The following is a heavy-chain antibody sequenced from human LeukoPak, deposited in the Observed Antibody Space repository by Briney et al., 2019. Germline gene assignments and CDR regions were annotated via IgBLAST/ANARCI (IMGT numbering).Heavy chain of an antibody. Sequence: PGGSLRLSCAASGFTFSSYGMHWVRQAPGKGLEWVAFIRYDGSNKYYADSVKGRFTISRDNSKNTLSLQVDSLRPEDTAVYFCARERAATDAFDIWGQGTLVIVSS. J-gene: IGHJ3*02. CDR2: IRYDGSNK. D-gene: IGHD2-15*01. V-gene: IGHV3-30*02. CDR3: ARERAATDAFDI. CDR1: GFTFSSYG.